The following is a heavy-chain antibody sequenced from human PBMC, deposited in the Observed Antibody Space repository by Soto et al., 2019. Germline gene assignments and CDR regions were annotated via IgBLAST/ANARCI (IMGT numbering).Heavy chain of an antibody. V-gene: IGHV1-18*01. CDR3: ARDRSNSYYGGNSDAFDI. D-gene: IGHD4-17*01. J-gene: IGHJ3*02. Sequence: ASVKVSCKASGYTFTSYGISWVRQAAGQGLEWTGWISAYNGNTNYAQKLQGRVTMTTDTSTSTAYMELRSLRSDDTAVYYCARDRSNSYYGGNSDAFDIWGQGTMVTVSS. CDR2: ISAYNGNT. CDR1: GYTFTSYG.